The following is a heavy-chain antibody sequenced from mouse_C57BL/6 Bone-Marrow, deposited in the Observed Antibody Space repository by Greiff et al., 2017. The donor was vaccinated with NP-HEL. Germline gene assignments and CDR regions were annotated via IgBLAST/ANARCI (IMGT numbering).Heavy chain of an antibody. CDR3: VRPLYYGNSWFAY. D-gene: IGHD2-1*01. Sequence: EVQLVESGGGLVQPKGSLKLSCAASGFSFNTYAMNWVRQAPGKGLEWVARIRSKSNNYATYYADSVKDRFTISRDDSESMLYLQMNNLKTEDTAMYYCVRPLYYGNSWFAYWGQGTLVTVSA. V-gene: IGHV10-1*01. CDR1: GFSFNTYA. J-gene: IGHJ3*01. CDR2: IRSKSNNYAT.